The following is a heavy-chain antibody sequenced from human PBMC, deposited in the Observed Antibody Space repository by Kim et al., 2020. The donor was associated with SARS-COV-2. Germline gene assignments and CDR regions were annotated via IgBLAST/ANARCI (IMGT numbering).Heavy chain of an antibody. CDR3: ARQGGGQTVVTAIVDY. CDR2: IYYSGST. V-gene: IGHV4-39*01. D-gene: IGHD2-21*02. J-gene: IGHJ4*02. CDR1: GGSISSSSYY. Sequence: SETLSLTCTVSGGSISSSSYYWGWIRQPPGKGLEWIGSIYYSGSTYYNPSLKSRVTISVDTSKNQFSLKLSSVTAADTAVYYCARQGGGQTVVTAIVDYWGQGTLVTVSS.